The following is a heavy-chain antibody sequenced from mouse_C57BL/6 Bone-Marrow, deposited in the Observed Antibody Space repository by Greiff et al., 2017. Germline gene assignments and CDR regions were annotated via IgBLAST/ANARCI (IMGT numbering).Heavy chain of an antibody. CDR1: GYSFTGYY. D-gene: IGHD1-1*01. V-gene: IGHV1-42*01. CDR2: INPSTGGT. CDR3: ARYGSSYDYAMDY. Sequence: VHVKQSGPELVKPGASVKISCKASGYSFTGYYMNWVKQSPEKSLEWIGEINPSTGGTTYNQKFKAKATLTVDKSSSTAYMQLKSLTSEDSAVYYCARYGSSYDYAMDYWGQGTSVTVSS. J-gene: IGHJ4*01.